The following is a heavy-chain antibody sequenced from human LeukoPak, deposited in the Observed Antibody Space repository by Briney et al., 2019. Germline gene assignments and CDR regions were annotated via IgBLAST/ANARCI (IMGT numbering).Heavy chain of an antibody. D-gene: IGHD2-15*01. CDR1: GYSFTSYW. Sequence: PGESLKISCKGSGYSFTSYWLSWVRQMPGKGLEWMGRIDPSDSYTNYSPSFQGHVTISVDKSISTAYLQWSSLKGSDTAMYYCARRLQRHFDYWGQGTLVTVSS. CDR2: IDPSDSYT. V-gene: IGHV5-10-1*01. CDR3: ARRLQRHFDY. J-gene: IGHJ4*02.